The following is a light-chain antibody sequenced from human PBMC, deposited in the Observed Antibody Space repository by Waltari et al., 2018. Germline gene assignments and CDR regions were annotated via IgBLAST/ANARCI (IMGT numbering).Light chain of an antibody. V-gene: IGKV1-12*01. CDR3: QQGSSFPQT. CDR1: QDIGNW. J-gene: IGKJ1*01. Sequence: DIQMTQSPSSVSASVGDRVIMTCRASQDIGNWLAWYQLKPGKAPKFLIYAASVLQTGVPSRFSGSGSGTDFTLTINNLQPEDFATYFCQQGSSFPQTFGQGTKVEVK. CDR2: AAS.